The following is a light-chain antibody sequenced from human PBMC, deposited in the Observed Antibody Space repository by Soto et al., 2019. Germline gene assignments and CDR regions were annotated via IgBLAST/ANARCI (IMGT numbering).Light chain of an antibody. CDR2: SIS. CDR3: QQYSTLPHT. V-gene: IGKV3-20*01. Sequence: ENVLTQSPGTLSLSPGERATLSCRASESVTNSFFACYQQKPGQAPRLLIYSISIRATGIPDRFSGSGSGTDFTLSISRLEPEDFVVYYCQQYSTLPHTFGQGTKLEVK. J-gene: IGKJ2*01. CDR1: ESVTNSF.